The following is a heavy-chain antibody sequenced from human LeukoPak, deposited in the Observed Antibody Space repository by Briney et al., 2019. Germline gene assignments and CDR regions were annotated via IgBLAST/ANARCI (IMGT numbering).Heavy chain of an antibody. Sequence: PSETLSLTCTVSGGSITSYYWSWIRQPPGKGLEWIGYIYYSGSTNHNPSLKSRVTMSVDTSTNQVSLKLSSVTAADTAIYFCARGDTVTTFDSWGQGTLVTVSS. CDR1: GGSITSYY. J-gene: IGHJ4*02. CDR2: IYYSGST. V-gene: IGHV4-59*01. D-gene: IGHD4-17*01. CDR3: ARGDTVTTFDS.